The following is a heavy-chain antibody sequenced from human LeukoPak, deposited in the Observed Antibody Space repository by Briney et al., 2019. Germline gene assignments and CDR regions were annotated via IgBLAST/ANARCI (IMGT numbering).Heavy chain of an antibody. Sequence: PSETLSLTCTVSGGSISSYYWGWIRQPPGKGLEWIGSIYYSGGTYYNPSLKSRVTISVDKSKNQFSLKLSSVTAADTAVYYCARLAVGFPWGQGTLVTVSS. D-gene: IGHD6-19*01. J-gene: IGHJ5*02. CDR3: ARLAVGFP. CDR2: IYYSGGT. CDR1: GGSISSYY. V-gene: IGHV4-39*07.